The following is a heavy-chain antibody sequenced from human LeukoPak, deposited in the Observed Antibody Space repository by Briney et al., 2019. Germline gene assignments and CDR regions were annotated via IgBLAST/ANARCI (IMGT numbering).Heavy chain of an antibody. V-gene: IGHV3-21*04. CDR1: GFTFSSYS. CDR2: ISSSSSYI. CDR3: AKLGDILTGYPYYFDC. D-gene: IGHD3-9*01. J-gene: IGHJ4*02. Sequence: GGSLRLSCAASGFTFSSYSMNWVRQAPGKGLEWVSSISSSSSYIYYADSVKGRFTISRDNSKNTLYLQMNSLRAEDTAVYYRAKLGDILTGYPYYFDCWGQGTLVTVSS.